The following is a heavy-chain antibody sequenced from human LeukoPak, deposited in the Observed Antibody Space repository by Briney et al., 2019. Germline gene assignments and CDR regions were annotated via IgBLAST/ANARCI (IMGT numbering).Heavy chain of an antibody. V-gene: IGHV3-30*02. J-gene: IGHJ4*02. Sequence: QPGGSLRLSCAASGFTLSSYGMHWVRQAPGKGLEWVAFIRYDGSNKYYADSVKGRFTISRDNVKNSLYLQMHSLRAEDIALYYCAKGNSGSYLAHFDYWGQGTLVTVSS. CDR2: IRYDGSNK. CDR3: AKGNSGSYLAHFDY. CDR1: GFTLSSYG. D-gene: IGHD1-26*01.